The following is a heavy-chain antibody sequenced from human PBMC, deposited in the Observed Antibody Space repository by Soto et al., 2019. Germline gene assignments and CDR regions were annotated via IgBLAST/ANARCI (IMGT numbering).Heavy chain of an antibody. V-gene: IGHV3-21*01. D-gene: IGHD6-13*01. Sequence: EVQLVESGGGLVKPGGSLRLSCAASGFTFSTYSMNWVRQAPGKGLEWVSSISSSSSYIYYADSVKGRFTISRDNAKNSLYLQMNSLRAEDTAVYYCARDRFILAAPGRAYNWFDPWGQGTLVTVSS. J-gene: IGHJ5*02. CDR2: ISSSSSYI. CDR1: GFTFSTYS. CDR3: ARDRFILAAPGRAYNWFDP.